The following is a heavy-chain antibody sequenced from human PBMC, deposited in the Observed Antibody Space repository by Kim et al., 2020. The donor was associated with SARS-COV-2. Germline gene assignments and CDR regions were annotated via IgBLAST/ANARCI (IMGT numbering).Heavy chain of an antibody. J-gene: IGHJ5*02. CDR2: IWYDGSNK. CDR3: ARERKRAPWFDP. Sequence: GGSLRLSCAASGFTFSSYGMHWVRQAPGKGLEWVAVIWYDGSNKYYADSVKGRFTISRDNSKNTLYLQMNSLRAEDTAVYYCARERKRAPWFDPWGQGTLVTVSS. V-gene: IGHV3-33*08. CDR1: GFTFSSYG.